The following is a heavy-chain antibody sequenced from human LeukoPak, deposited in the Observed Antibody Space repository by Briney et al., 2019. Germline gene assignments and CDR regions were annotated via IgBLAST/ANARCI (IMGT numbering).Heavy chain of an antibody. CDR3: ARGLVPAANDYYYMDV. Sequence: GGSLRLSCAASGFTFSSYWMSWVRQAPGKGLEWVANIKQDGSEKYYVDSVKGRFTISRDNAKNSLYLQMNSLRAEDTAVYYCARGLVPAANDYYYMDVWGQGTLVTVSS. CDR2: IKQDGSEK. J-gene: IGHJ6*03. D-gene: IGHD2-2*01. V-gene: IGHV3-7*01. CDR1: GFTFSSYW.